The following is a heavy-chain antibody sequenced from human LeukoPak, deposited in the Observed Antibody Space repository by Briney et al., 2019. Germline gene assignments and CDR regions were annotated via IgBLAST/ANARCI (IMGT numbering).Heavy chain of an antibody. CDR2: VSGSGGNT. V-gene: IGHV3-23*01. CDR1: GGSFSGYY. J-gene: IGHJ4*02. Sequence: ETLSLTCAVYGGSFSGYYWSWIRQPPGKGLEWVSAVSGSGGNTHDADSVRGRFTISRDNSKNTLYLQMNSLRAEDTAVYYCAKTLGYNYGYVENWGQGTLVTVSS. D-gene: IGHD5-18*01. CDR3: AKTLGYNYGYVEN.